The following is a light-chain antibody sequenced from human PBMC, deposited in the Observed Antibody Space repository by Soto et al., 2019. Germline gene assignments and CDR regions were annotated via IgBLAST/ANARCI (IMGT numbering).Light chain of an antibody. CDR3: QQRSNWPPT. V-gene: IGKV3-11*01. Sequence: DIVLTQSPATLSLSPGERATLSCRASQSVSSCLAWYQQKPGQAPRLLLYDASNRATGIPARFSGSGSGTDFTLTISSLQPEDFAVYYCQQRSNWPPTFGQGTKVEIK. CDR2: DAS. J-gene: IGKJ1*01. CDR1: QSVSSC.